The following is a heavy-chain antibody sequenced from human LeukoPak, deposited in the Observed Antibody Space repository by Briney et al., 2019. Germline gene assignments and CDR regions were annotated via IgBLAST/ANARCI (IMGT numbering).Heavy chain of an antibody. D-gene: IGHD3-22*01. J-gene: IGHJ2*01. V-gene: IGHV4-59*11. CDR2: IYYSGTT. CDR1: GGRINNHY. CDR3: ARDQHYYDSSGYYATRYFDL. Sequence: NPSETLSLTCTVSGGRINNHYWTWIRQPPGKGLEWLGYIYYSGTTNYNPSLRSRVTISIDTSKNQFSLKMSSVTAADTAVYYCARDQHYYDSSGYYATRYFDLWGRGTLVTVSS.